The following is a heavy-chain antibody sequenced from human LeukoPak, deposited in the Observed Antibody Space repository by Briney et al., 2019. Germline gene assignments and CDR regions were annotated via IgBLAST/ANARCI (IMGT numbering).Heavy chain of an antibody. V-gene: IGHV3-64*01. CDR3: ARSPLYMSSSSSFGYMDV. J-gene: IGHJ6*03. CDR2: ISSNGGST. CDR1: GFTFSSYA. Sequence: GGSLRLSCAASGFTFSSYAMHWVRQAPGKGLEYVSAISSNGGSTYYANSVKGGFTISRDNSKNTLYLQMGSLRAEDMAVYYCARSPLYMSSSSSFGYMDVWGKGTTVTVSS. D-gene: IGHD6-6*01.